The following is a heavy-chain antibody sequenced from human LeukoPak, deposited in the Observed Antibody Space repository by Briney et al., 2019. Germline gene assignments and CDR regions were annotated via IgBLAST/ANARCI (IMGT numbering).Heavy chain of an antibody. Sequence: GGSLRLSCVASGFTFSSFWMHWVRQAPGKGLVWVSCINSVGSSTSYADSVKGRFTISRDNAKNTLYLQMNSLRAEDTAVYYCARERTSGWDAFDFWGQGTLVTVSS. J-gene: IGHJ4*02. D-gene: IGHD6-19*01. CDR2: INSVGSST. CDR3: ARERTSGWDAFDF. CDR1: GFTFSSFW. V-gene: IGHV3-74*01.